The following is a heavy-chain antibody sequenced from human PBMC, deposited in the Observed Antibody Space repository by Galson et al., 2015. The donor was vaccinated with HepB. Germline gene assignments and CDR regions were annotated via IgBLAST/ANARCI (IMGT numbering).Heavy chain of an antibody. CDR2: VSPSGNT. CDR1: GYSISRGYY. CDR3: ARAGEYAAADGIEHKWFDP. Sequence: TLSLTCAVPGYSISRGYYWGWVRQSPGKGLEWMGSVSPSGNTHYNPSIQRRATISLDTSKNQVSLRMTYVTAADTSVYYCARAGEYAAADGIEHKWFDPWGQGTLVTVSS. J-gene: IGHJ5*02. D-gene: IGHD6-13*01. V-gene: IGHV4-38-2*01.